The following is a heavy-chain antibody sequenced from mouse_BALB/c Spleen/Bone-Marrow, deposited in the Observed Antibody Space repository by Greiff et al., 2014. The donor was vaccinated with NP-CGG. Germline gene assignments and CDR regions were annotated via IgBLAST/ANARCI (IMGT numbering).Heavy chain of an antibody. CDR1: GFNIKDTY. J-gene: IGHJ4*01. CDR3: ARCLIFYDYDEAMDY. V-gene: IGHV14-3*02. D-gene: IGHD2-4*01. Sequence: VHVKQSGAELVKPGASVKLSCTASGFNIKDTYMHWVKQRPEQGLEWIGRIDPANGDTKYDPKFQGKATITADTSSNTAYLQLSSLTSEDTAVYYCARCLIFYDYDEAMDYWGQETSVTVSS. CDR2: IDPANGDT.